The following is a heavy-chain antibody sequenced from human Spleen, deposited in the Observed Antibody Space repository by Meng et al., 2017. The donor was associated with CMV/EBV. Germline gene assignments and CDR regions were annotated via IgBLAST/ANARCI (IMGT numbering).Heavy chain of an antibody. J-gene: IGHJ6*02. CDR2: ISPSSSNI. Sequence: GRSLRLSCAASGFTFSSYSMNWVRQAPGKGLEWVSSISPSSSNIYYAGSVMGRFTISRDNAKNSLFLQMNSLRAEDTAVYYCARAGRLLWFEDVWGQGTTVTVSS. CDR1: GFTFSSYS. D-gene: IGHD3-10*01. CDR3: ARAGRLLWFEDV. V-gene: IGHV3-21*01.